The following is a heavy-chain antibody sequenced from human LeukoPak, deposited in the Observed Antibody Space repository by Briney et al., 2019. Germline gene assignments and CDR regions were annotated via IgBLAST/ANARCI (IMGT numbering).Heavy chain of an antibody. V-gene: IGHV4-34*01. CDR3: ARRNFHPYGRPPDY. D-gene: IGHD4-17*01. J-gene: IGHJ4*02. CDR1: GGSFSGYY. Sequence: SSETLSLTCAVYGGSFSGYYWSWIRQPPGKGLEWIGEINHSRSTNYNPSLKSRVTISVDTSKNQFSLKLSSVTAADTAVYYCARRNFHPYGRPPDYWGQGTLVTVSS. CDR2: INHSRST.